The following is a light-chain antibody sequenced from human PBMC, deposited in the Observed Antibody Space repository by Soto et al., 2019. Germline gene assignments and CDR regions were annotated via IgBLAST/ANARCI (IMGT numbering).Light chain of an antibody. V-gene: IGKV1-5*03. CDR1: QSISSL. CDR2: QAS. J-gene: IGKJ5*01. CDR3: QEDNSYPLT. Sequence: DIQMTQSPSTLSASVGDRVTIALRATQSISSLLAWYQQKPGIAPTLLIYQASTLESGVPSRFSGSGSGTEFNLTISSLQPDDAATYDCQEDNSYPLTSGHWTRLEIK.